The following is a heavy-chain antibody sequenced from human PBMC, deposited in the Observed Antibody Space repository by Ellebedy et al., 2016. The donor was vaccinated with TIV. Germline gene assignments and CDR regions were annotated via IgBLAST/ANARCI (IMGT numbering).Heavy chain of an antibody. CDR2: VNQDGTEN. Sequence: GESLKISCAASGFTFSHYWMSWARQAPGKGLEWVANVNQDGTENYVVDSVKGRFTISRDNTKNSLYVQMNSLRVEDTAVYYCVRDGAYGDYSPGYYGLNVWGQGTAVTVSS. CDR3: VRDGAYGDYSPGYYGLNV. CDR1: GFTFSHYW. D-gene: IGHD4-17*01. V-gene: IGHV3-7*03. J-gene: IGHJ6*02.